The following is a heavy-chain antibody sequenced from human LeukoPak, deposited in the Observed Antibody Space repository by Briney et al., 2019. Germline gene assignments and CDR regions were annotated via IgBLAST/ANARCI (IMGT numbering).Heavy chain of an antibody. V-gene: IGHV4-4*02. D-gene: IGHD6-19*01. CDR1: GGSISSSNW. CDR3: ARVVWRIAVASYYFDY. CDR2: IYHSGST. Sequence: PSETLSLTCAVSGGSISSSNWWSWVRQPPGKGLEWIGEIYHSGSTNYNPSLKSRVTISVDTSKNQFSLKLSSVTAADTAVYYCARVVWRIAVASYYFDYWGRGTLVTVSS. J-gene: IGHJ4*02.